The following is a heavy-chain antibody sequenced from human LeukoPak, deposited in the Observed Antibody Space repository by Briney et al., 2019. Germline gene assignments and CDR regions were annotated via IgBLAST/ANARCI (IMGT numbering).Heavy chain of an antibody. CDR1: GGTFSSYA. Sequence: GSSVKVSCKASGGTFSSYAISWVRQAPGQGLEWMGRIIPILGIANYAQKFQGRVTITADKSTSTAYMELSSLRSEDTAVYYCAKDPPRYSSREVEDYWGQGTLVTVSS. J-gene: IGHJ4*02. V-gene: IGHV1-69*04. D-gene: IGHD6-13*01. CDR3: AKDPPRYSSREVEDY. CDR2: IIPILGIA.